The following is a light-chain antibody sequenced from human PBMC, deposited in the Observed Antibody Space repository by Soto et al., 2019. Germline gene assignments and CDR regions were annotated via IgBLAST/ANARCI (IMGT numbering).Light chain of an antibody. CDR1: NIVSKS. J-gene: IGLJ2*01. CDR3: QVWDSSSDHVV. Sequence: SYELTQSPSVSVAPGQTARITCGGNNIVSKSIHWYQQKAGQAPVLVVYADSDRPSGIPERVSVSKSGNTATLTINRVEAGDEADYYCQVWDSSSDHVVFGGGTKLTVL. CDR2: ADS. V-gene: IGLV3-21*02.